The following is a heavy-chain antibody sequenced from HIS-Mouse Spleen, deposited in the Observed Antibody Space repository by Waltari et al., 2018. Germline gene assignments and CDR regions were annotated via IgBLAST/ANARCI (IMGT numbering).Heavy chain of an antibody. Sequence: QVQLQESGPGRVKPSETLSLPCPVSGGSISSYSRTGIRQPPGKGLESIGYSSHSGSTNYNPSLKSRVTISVDTSKNQCSLKLSSVTAADTAVYYCAREYYDFWSGYYPYYYGMDVWGQGTTVTVSS. CDR3: AREYYDFWSGYYPYYYGMDV. D-gene: IGHD3-3*01. J-gene: IGHJ6*02. CDR1: GGSISSYS. CDR2: SSHSGST. V-gene: IGHV4-59*01.